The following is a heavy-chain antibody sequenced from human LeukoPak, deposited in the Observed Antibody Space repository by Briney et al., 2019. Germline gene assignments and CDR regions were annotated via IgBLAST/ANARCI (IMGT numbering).Heavy chain of an antibody. CDR3: ARDKQLVQGGGVY. CDR2: ISSSSSYI. CDR1: GFTFSSYS. J-gene: IGHJ4*02. D-gene: IGHD6-6*01. Sequence: GGSLRLSCAASGFTFSSYSMNWVRQAPGKGLEWVSSISSSSSYIYYADSVKGRFTISRDNAKNSLYLQMNSLRDEDTAVYYCARDKQLVQGGGVYWGQGTLVTVSS. V-gene: IGHV3-21*01.